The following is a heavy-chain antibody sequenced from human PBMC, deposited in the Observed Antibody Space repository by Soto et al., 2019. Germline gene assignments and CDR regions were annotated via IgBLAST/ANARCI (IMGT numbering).Heavy chain of an antibody. CDR2: INQDESES. V-gene: IGHV3-7*01. CDR3: VSANIVGRPG. CDR1: GFSFKTFW. D-gene: IGHD6-6*01. Sequence: EMQLVESGGGSVQPGESLRLSCAASGFSFKTFWMSWVRPAPGKGLEWVANINQDESESHYVDSVKGRFTISRDNAKSSVSLQMNDLRVEDTAVYYCVSANIVGRPGGGQGTMVTVSS. J-gene: IGHJ3*01.